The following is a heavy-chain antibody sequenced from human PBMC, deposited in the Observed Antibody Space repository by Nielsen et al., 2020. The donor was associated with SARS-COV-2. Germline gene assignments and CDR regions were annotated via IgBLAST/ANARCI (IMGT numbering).Heavy chain of an antibody. V-gene: IGHV5-51*01. D-gene: IGHD3-10*01. CDR2: IYPGDSDT. CDR3: AREGRDDSGTERHVMYV. J-gene: IGHJ6*02. Sequence: GESLKISCKTSGYTFTTYWIGWVRQMPGKGLEWMGLIYPGDSDTRYSPSFQGQVTLSADAYISTTYLQWRSLKASYTAMYYCAREGRDDSGTERHVMYVWGRGTTVTVSS. CDR1: GYTFTTYW.